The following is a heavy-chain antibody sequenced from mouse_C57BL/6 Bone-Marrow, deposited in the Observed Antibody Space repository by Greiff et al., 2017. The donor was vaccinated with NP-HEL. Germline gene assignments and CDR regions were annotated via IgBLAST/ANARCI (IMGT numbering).Heavy chain of an antibody. CDR3: TREGGIYYYEAMDY. J-gene: IGHJ4*01. V-gene: IGHV5-9-1*02. D-gene: IGHD1-1*01. CDR2: ISSGGDYI. CDR1: GFTFSSYA. Sequence: EVKLVESGEGLVKPGGSLKLSCAASGFTFSSYAMSWVRQTPEKRLEWVAYISSGGDYIYYAATVKGRFTISRDNARNTLYLQMSSLKSEDTAMYYCTREGGIYYYEAMDYWGQGTSVTVSS.